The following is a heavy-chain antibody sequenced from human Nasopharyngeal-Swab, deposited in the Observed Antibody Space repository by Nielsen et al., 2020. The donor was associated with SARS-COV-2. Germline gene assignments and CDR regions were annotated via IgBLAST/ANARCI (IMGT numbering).Heavy chain of an antibody. CDR2: ISGSGGIA. Sequence: GESLKISCAASGFTFSSYAMSWVRQAPGKGLEWVSAISGSGGIAFYADSVTGRFTISRDNSKSTLYLQMNSLRAEDTAVYYCAAAGGYTDWGQGTLVTVSS. CDR1: GFTFSSYA. CDR3: AAAGGYTD. D-gene: IGHD6-13*01. J-gene: IGHJ4*02. V-gene: IGHV3-23*01.